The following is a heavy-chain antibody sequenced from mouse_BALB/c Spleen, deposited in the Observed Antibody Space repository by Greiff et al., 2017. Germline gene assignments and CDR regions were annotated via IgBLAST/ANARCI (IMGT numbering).Heavy chain of an antibody. Sequence: EVKLMESGGGLVQPGGSRKLSCAASGFTFSSFGMHWVRQAPEKGLEWVAYISSGSSTIYYADTVKGRFTISRDNPKNTLFLQMTSLRSEDTAMYYCARGGRLYYFDYWGQGTTLTVSS. CDR2: ISSGSSTI. CDR3: ARGGRLYYFDY. V-gene: IGHV5-17*02. J-gene: IGHJ2*01. CDR1: GFTFSSFG.